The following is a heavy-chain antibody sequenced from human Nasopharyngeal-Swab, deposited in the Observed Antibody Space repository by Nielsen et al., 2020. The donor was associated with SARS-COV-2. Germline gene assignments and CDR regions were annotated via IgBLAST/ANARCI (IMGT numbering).Heavy chain of an antibody. Sequence: GESLKISCAASGFTFSSYEMNWVRQAPGKGLEWVSYISSSGSTRYYADSVKGRFTISRDNAKNSLYLQMNSLRAEDTAVYYCARGGLRGGSDYWGQGTLVTVSS. CDR2: ISSSGSTR. CDR3: ARGGLRGGSDY. CDR1: GFTFSSYE. J-gene: IGHJ4*02. V-gene: IGHV3-48*03. D-gene: IGHD3-16*01.